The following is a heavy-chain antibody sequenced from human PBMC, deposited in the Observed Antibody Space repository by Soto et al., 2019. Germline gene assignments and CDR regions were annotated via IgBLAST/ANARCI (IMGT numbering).Heavy chain of an antibody. D-gene: IGHD6-25*01. CDR1: GFTFRNYA. Sequence: GGSLRLSCVASGFTFRNYAMSWVRQAPGKGLEWVGFIRNPGYGGTTEYATSVKGRFIISRDDSMSSAYLQLNSLKVDDSAIYYCADETGSWYFDSWGQGTLVTVSS. CDR2: IRNPGYGGTT. V-gene: IGHV3-49*04. J-gene: IGHJ4*02. CDR3: ADETGSWYFDS.